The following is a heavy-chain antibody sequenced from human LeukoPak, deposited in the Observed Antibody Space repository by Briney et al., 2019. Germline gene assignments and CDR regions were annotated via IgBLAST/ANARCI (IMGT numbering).Heavy chain of an antibody. CDR3: ARQPYHGYYFDY. CDR1: GYSFTSYW. V-gene: IGHV5-51*01. Sequence: GESLKISCKGSGYSFTSYWIGWVRQMPGKGLEWMGIIYPGDSDTRYSPSLQGLVTISADKSISTAYLQWSSLRASDIAMYYCARQPYHGYYFDYWGQGTLVTVSS. J-gene: IGHJ4*02. CDR2: IYPGDSDT. D-gene: IGHD3-22*01.